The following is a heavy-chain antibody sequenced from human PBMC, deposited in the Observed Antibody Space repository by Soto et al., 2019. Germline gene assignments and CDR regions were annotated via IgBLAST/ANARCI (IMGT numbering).Heavy chain of an antibody. V-gene: IGHV3-11*06. D-gene: IGHD2-2*01. CDR1: GFTFRDYY. J-gene: IGHJ4*02. Sequence: LRRSCAATGFTFRDYYMSWIRQASGKWLEWVSYISSTGSYAKYADSVKGRFTISRDNAKNSLYLQMNSLRAEDTAVYYFVRDSSRTPRSLDYWGQGTLVTVSS. CDR2: ISSTGSYA. CDR3: VRDSSRTPRSLDY.